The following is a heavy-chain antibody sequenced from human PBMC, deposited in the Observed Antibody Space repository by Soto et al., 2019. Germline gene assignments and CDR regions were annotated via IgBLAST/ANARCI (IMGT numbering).Heavy chain of an antibody. CDR1: GGSISSSSYY. Sequence: SETLSLTCTVSGGSISSSSYYWGWIRQPPGKGLEWIGSIYYSGSTCYNPSLKSRVTISVDTSKNQFSLKLSSVTAADTAVYYCARVDTAMEAYYYYYGMDVWGQGTTVTVSS. CDR3: ARVDTAMEAYYYYYGMDV. J-gene: IGHJ6*02. V-gene: IGHV4-39*01. CDR2: IYYSGST. D-gene: IGHD5-18*01.